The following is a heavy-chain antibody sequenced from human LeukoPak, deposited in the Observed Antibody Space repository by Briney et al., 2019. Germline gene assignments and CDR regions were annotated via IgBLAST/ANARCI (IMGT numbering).Heavy chain of an antibody. CDR3: ARADNGYNYAFDI. V-gene: IGHV1-8*01. CDR1: GYTFTSYD. CDR2: MNPNSGNT. D-gene: IGHD5-24*01. Sequence: GASVKVSCKASGYTFTSYDINWVRQATGQGLEWMGWMNPNSGNTGYAQKFQGRVTMTRNTSISTAYMELSNLRSEDTAVYYCARADNGYNYAFDIWGQGTMVTVSS. J-gene: IGHJ3*02.